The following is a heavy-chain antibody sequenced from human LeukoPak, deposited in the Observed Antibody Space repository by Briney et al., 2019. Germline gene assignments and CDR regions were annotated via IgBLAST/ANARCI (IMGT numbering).Heavy chain of an antibody. V-gene: IGHV1-69*04. CDR3: ARDLTTMVRGVIIAPDY. CDR2: IIPILGIA. CDR1: GGTFSSYA. J-gene: IGHJ4*02. D-gene: IGHD3-10*01. Sequence: SVNVSCKASGGTFSSYAISWVRQAPGQGLEWMGRIIPILGIANYAQKFQGRVTITADKSTSTAYMELSSLRSEDTAVYYCARDLTTMVRGVIIAPDYWGQGTLVTVSS.